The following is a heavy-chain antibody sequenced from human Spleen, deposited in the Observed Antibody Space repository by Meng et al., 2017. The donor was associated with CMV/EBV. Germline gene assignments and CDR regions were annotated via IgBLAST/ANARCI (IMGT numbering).Heavy chain of an antibody. CDR1: GFNFYGFY. J-gene: IGHJ4*02. D-gene: IGHD2-2*02. CDR2: INPKNGDP. CDR3: TRRPLGSARPFDY. Sequence: KTSGFNFYGFYIHWVRRAPGQGLEWMGRINPKNGDPKYAQRFEGRVSMTTDTSITTVYMELRSLRSDDTAFYYCTRRPLGSARPFDYWGQGTLVTSPQ. V-gene: IGHV1-2*06.